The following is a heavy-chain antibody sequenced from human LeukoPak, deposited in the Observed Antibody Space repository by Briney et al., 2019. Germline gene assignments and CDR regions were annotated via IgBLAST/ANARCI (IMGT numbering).Heavy chain of an antibody. Sequence: GESLKISCKESGHSFTSKWIGWVRQLPGRGLEWLGIIYPGDFDSKCSPSFSPSLQGQVTISADKSISTAYLQWSSLKASDTAMYYCARLQPQGYYFDYWGQGTLVTVSS. CDR2: IYPGDFDS. V-gene: IGHV5-51*01. CDR1: GHSFTSKW. D-gene: IGHD1-1*01. CDR3: ARLQPQGYYFDY. J-gene: IGHJ4*02.